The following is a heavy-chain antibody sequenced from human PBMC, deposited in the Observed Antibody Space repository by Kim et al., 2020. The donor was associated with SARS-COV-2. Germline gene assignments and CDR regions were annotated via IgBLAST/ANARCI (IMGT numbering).Heavy chain of an antibody. CDR3: ARDTPGQKAYDI. J-gene: IGHJ3*02. V-gene: IGHV6-1*01. Sequence: DYAASVTSRIPINADTSKNQFSLQLNSVSPEDTAVYYCARDTPGQKAYDIWGQGTMVTVSS.